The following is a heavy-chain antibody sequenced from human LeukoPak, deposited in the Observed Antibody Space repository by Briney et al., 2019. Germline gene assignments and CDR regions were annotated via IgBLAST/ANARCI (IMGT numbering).Heavy chain of an antibody. Sequence: ASVKVSCKASGYTFTGYYMHWVRQAPGQGLEWMGWINPNSGGTNYAQKFQGRVTMTRDTSISTAYMELSRLRSDDTAVYYCARARDIVATIRGYSYGEGGAEDYWGQGTLVTVSS. CDR1: GYTFTGYY. CDR3: ARARDIVATIRGYSYGEGGAEDY. J-gene: IGHJ4*02. CDR2: INPNSGGT. V-gene: IGHV1-2*02. D-gene: IGHD5-12*01.